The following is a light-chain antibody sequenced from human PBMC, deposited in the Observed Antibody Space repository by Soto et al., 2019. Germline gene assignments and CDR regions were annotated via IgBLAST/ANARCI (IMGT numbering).Light chain of an antibody. CDR3: RQYGSSLLAT. J-gene: IGKJ3*01. CDR2: GAS. CDR1: QSVNSSY. V-gene: IGKV3-20*01. Sequence: IVLTQSPATLSLSPGERATLSCRASQSVNSSYLAWYQQKPGQAPRLLIYGASSRATGIPDRFSGSGSATDFTLPISRLEHEDFSVYYCRQYGSSLLATFGPGTKVDIK.